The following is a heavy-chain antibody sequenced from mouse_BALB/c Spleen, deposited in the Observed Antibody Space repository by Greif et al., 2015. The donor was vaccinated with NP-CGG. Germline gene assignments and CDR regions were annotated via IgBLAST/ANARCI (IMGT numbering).Heavy chain of an antibody. D-gene: IGHD2-4*01. J-gene: IGHJ4*01. Sequence: EVKLVESGPELVKPGASMKISCKASGYPFAGYTMNWVKQSHGKNLEWIGLINPYNGGTSYNQKFKGKATLTVDKSSSTAYMELLSLTSEDSAVYYCARRDYYDYDDYAMDYWGQGTSVTVSS. CDR3: ARRDYYDYDDYAMDY. CDR1: GYPFAGYT. V-gene: IGHV1-18*01. CDR2: INPYNGGT.